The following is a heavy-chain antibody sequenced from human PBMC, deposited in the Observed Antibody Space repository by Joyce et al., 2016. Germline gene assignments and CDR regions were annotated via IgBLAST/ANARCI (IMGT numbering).Heavy chain of an antibody. J-gene: IGHJ6*03. CDR1: GGSISNSDYH. CDR2: IYSGSS. V-gene: IGHV4-30-4*01. CDR3: ARAHPYYFYIDI. Sequence: QVQLEESGPGLLKPSQTLSLTCTVSGGSISNSDYHWRWIRQPPGKGLEWIGFIYSGSSDYNASLRSRVTISVDTSKNQLSLNLNSVTAADTAVYYCARAHPYYFYIDIWGKGTTVTVSS.